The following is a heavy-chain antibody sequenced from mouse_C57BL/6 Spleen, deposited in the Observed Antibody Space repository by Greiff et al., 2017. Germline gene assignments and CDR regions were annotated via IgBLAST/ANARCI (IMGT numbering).Heavy chain of an antibody. J-gene: IGHJ4*01. CDR2: IDPEDGDT. V-gene: IGHV14-1*01. D-gene: IGHD1-1*01. CDR1: GFNIKDYY. Sequence: EVKLVESGAELVRPGASVKLSCTASGFNIKDYYMHWVKQRPEQGLEWIGRIDPEDGDTEYAPKFQGKATMTADTSSNTAYLQLSSLTSEDTAVYYCTTPHYYGSSSYAMDYWGQGTSVTVSS. CDR3: TTPHYYGSSSYAMDY.